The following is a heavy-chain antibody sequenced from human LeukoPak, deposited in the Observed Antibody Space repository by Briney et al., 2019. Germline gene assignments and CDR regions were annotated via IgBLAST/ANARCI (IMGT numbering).Heavy chain of an antibody. D-gene: IGHD3-16*01. CDR2: INPRGTAT. V-gene: IGHV1-46*01. CDR1: GYSFTSHY. CDR3: ARDTSEGDYAWWFDP. Sequence: EASVKVSCKASGYSFTSHYMHWVRQAPGQGLEWMGLINPRGTATRYAESFQGRLTLTRDLSTSTDYMELSSLRSDDTAVYFCARDTSEGDYAWWFDPWGQGNLVTVAS. J-gene: IGHJ5*02.